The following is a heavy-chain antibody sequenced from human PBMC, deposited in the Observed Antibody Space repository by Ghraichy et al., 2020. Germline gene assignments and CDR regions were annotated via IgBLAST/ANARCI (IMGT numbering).Heavy chain of an antibody. CDR1: GFPFRSYG. Sequence: GGSLRLSCAASGFPFRSYGMTWVRQAPGKGLEWVSAISGSGDSTYYADSVKGRFTISRDNSKNTLYLQMSSLRAEDTAVYYCAFDFWGQGTLVTVSS. CDR2: ISGSGDST. V-gene: IGHV3-23*01. J-gene: IGHJ4*02. CDR3: AFDF.